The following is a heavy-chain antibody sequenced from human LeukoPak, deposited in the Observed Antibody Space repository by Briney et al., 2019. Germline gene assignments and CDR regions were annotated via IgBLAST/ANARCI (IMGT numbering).Heavy chain of an antibody. Sequence: GSLRLSCAASGFTFSSYWMSWVRQAPGKGLEWVANIKQDGSEKYYVDSVKGRFTISRDNAKNSLYLQMNSLRAEDTAVYYCARPSDPTKYGAPQDYWGQGTLVTVSS. CDR2: IKQDGSEK. V-gene: IGHV3-7*01. D-gene: IGHD4-17*01. J-gene: IGHJ4*02. CDR1: GFTFSSYW. CDR3: ARPSDPTKYGAPQDY.